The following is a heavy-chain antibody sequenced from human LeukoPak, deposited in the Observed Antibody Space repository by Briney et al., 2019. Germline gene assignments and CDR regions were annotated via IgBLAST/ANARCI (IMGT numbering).Heavy chain of an antibody. CDR2: INSDGSST. CDR1: GFTFSSYW. CDR3: ARVSYVDIVATTNFDY. D-gene: IGHD5-12*01. V-gene: IGHV3-74*01. J-gene: IGHJ4*02. Sequence: GGSLRLSCAASGFTFSSYWMHWVRQAPGKGLVWVSRINSDGSSTSYADSVKGRFTISRDNAKNTLYLQMNSLRAEDTAVYYCARVSYVDIVATTNFDYWGQGTLVTVSS.